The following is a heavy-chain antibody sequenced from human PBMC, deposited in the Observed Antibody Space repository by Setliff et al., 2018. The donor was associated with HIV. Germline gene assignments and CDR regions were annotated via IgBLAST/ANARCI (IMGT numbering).Heavy chain of an antibody. V-gene: IGHV4-61*09. CDR3: TIPASSLAPN. J-gene: IGHJ4*02. CDR1: GGSISSGSYF. CDR2: IYTSGST. Sequence: SETLSLTCTVSGGSISSGSYFWSWIRQPAGKGLEWIGHIYTSGSTNYNPSLKSRVIISVDTSNNQISLKLTSVTAADTAVYYCTIPASSLAPNWGRGTQVTVSS.